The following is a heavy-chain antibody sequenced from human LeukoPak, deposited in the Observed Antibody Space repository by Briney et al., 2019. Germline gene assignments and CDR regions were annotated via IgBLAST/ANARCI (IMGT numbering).Heavy chain of an antibody. CDR2: IYYSGST. Sequence: GSLRLSCAASGFTFSSYSMNWIRQPPGKGLEWIGTIYYSGSTYYNPSLKSRVTISVDTSKNQFSLNLSSVTAADTAVYYCARDSSGWYYFDYWGQGTLVTVSS. CDR3: ARDSSGWYYFDY. J-gene: IGHJ4*02. D-gene: IGHD6-13*01. V-gene: IGHV4-39*07. CDR1: GFTFSSYS.